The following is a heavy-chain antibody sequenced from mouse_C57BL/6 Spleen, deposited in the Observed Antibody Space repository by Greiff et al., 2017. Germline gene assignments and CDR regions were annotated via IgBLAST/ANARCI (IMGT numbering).Heavy chain of an antibody. CDR3: ARSYYGSCY. Sequence: QVQLKQSGAELARPGASVKLSCKASGYTFTSYGISWVKQRTGQGLEWIGEIYPRSGNTYYNEKFKGKATLTADKSSSTAYMELRSLTSEDSAVYFCARSYYGSCYWGQGTTLTVSS. CDR1: GYTFTSYG. V-gene: IGHV1-81*01. J-gene: IGHJ2*01. CDR2: IYPRSGNT. D-gene: IGHD1-1*01.